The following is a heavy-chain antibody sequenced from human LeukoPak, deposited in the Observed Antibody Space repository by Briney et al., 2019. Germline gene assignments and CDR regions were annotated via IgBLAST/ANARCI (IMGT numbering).Heavy chain of an antibody. CDR1: GFTFSSYG. CDR2: IWYDGSNK. D-gene: IGHD3-3*02. V-gene: IGHV3-33*01. CDR3: ARSEFGAFHCFDY. J-gene: IGHJ4*02. Sequence: GGSLRLSCAASGFTFSSYGMHWVRQAPGKGLEWVAVIWYDGSNKYYADSVKGRFTISRDNSKNTLYLQMNSLRAEDTAVYYCARSEFGAFHCFDYWGQGTLVTVSS.